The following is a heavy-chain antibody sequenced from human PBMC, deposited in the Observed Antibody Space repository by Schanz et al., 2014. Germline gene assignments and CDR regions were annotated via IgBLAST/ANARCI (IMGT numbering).Heavy chain of an antibody. CDR3: ARAVMGVVVGGEQLEKCGEGLIKNYY. J-gene: IGHJ6*01. Sequence: EVQLVESGGGLVKDYFPERISYAVFCLNNNSSAMSWVRQAPGKGLEWVSVIYSGGTTYYADSVKGRFTISRDNSKNTLCPQMTSLRAEVFPVTSRARAVMGVVVGGEQLEKCGEGLIKNYY. V-gene: IGHV3-66*02. D-gene: IGHD2-15*01. CDR2: IYSGGTT. CDR1: CLNNNSSA.